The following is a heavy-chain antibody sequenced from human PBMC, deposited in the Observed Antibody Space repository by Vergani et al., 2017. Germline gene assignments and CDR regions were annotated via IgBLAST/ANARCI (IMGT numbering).Heavy chain of an antibody. V-gene: IGHV3-23*01. J-gene: IGHJ5*02. D-gene: IGHD3-16*01. CDR1: GFTFSSYA. CDR3: AKGTLGGYQRPGWLVRGFDP. CDR2: ISGSGGST. Sequence: EVQLLESGGGLVQPGGSLRLSCAASGFTFSSYAMSWVRQAPGKGLEWVSAISGSGGSTYYADSVKGRFTISRDNSKNTLYLQMNSLRAEDTAVYYCAKGTLGGYQRPGWLVRGFDPWGQGTLVTVSS.